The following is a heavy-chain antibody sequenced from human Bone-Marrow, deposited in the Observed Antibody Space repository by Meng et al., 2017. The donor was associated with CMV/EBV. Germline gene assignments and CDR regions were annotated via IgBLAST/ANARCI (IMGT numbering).Heavy chain of an antibody. CDR1: GYTFTSYG. CDR2: ISAYNGNT. CDR3: ARATNWNDWFDP. Sequence: CKASGYTFTSYGIRWVRQAPGQGLEWMGWISAYNGNTNYAQKLQGRVTMTTDTSTSTAYMELRSLRSDDTAVYYCARATNWNDWFDPWGQGTLVTVSS. J-gene: IGHJ5*02. D-gene: IGHD1-1*01. V-gene: IGHV1-18*01.